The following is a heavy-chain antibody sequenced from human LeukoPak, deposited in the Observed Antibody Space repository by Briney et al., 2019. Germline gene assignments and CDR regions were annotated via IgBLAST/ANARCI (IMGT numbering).Heavy chain of an antibody. D-gene: IGHD6-13*01. CDR1: GFTFSSYA. V-gene: IGHV3-23*01. J-gene: IGHJ4*02. CDR2: ISGSGGTT. Sequence: GGSLRLSCAASGFTFSSYAMSWVRQTPGKGLEWDSIISGSGGTTYHADSVKGRFTISRDNSKNMMYLQMNSLSADDTAVYYCAKGGGLAAAFDHWGRGALVTVSS. CDR3: AKGGGLAAAFDH.